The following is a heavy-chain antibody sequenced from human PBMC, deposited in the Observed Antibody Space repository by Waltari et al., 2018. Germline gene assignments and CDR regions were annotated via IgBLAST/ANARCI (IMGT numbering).Heavy chain of an antibody. CDR2: IYPGDSDT. CDR3: ARLMEMATTEGAFDI. V-gene: IGHV5-51*03. D-gene: IGHD2-8*01. CDR1: GDRCTSYW. J-gene: IGHJ3*02. Sequence: EVQLVQSGAEVKKPGESLKISCKGAGDRCTSYWSWWVRQMPGHGLEWMGIIYPGDSDTRYTPSFQGQVTISADKSISTAYLQWSSLKASDTAMYYCARLMEMATTEGAFDIWGQGTMVTVSS.